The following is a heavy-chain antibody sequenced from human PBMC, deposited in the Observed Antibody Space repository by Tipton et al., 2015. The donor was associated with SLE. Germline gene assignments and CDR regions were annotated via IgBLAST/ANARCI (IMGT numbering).Heavy chain of an antibody. D-gene: IGHD6-13*01. Sequence: TLSLTCAVYGGSFSGYYWSWIRQPPGKGLEWIGEINPSGNTNYNPSLKSRVTTSVDTSKNQFSLKLNSVTAADTAVYYCARGSGRYSSSWYFFYYYMDVWGKGTTVTVSS. CDR1: GGSFSGYY. J-gene: IGHJ6*03. CDR3: ARGSGRYSSSWYFFYYYMDV. V-gene: IGHV4-34*01. CDR2: INPSGNT.